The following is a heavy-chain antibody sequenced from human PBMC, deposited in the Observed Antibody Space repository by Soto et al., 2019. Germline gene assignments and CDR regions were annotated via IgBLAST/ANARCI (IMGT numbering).Heavy chain of an antibody. CDR1: GFTFSSYA. J-gene: IGHJ4*02. Sequence: PGGSLRLSCAASGFTFSSYAMHWVRQAPGKGLEWVAVISYDGSNKYYADSVKGRFTISRDNSKNTLYLQMNSLRAEDTAVYYCARDYDKGPFDYWGQGTLVTVSS. V-gene: IGHV3-30-3*01. CDR3: ARDYDKGPFDY. D-gene: IGHD3-9*01. CDR2: ISYDGSNK.